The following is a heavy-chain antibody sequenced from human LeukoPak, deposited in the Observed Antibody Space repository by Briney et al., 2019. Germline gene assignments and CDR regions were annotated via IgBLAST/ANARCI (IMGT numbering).Heavy chain of an antibody. J-gene: IGHJ4*02. D-gene: IGHD6-6*01. Sequence: ASVKVSCKASGYTFTDYYIHWVRQAPGQGLEWMGWINPNSGNTGYAQKFQGRVTMTRNTLFLLMTSLRAEDSALYYCAKDAISSLAVRRFDLWGQGTLVTVSS. CDR3: AKDAISSLAVRRFDL. CDR2: INPNSGNT. V-gene: IGHV1-8*02. CDR1: GYTFTDYY.